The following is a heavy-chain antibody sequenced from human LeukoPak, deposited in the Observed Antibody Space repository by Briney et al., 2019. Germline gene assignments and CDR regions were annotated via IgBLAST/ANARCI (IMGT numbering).Heavy chain of an antibody. CDR2: INPSGCST. CDR1: GYTFTSYY. D-gene: IGHD5-12*01. V-gene: IGHV1-46*01. Sequence: GSVKVSCQASGYTFTSYYMHWVRQAPGHGLEWMGIINPSGCSTSYAQQFQGRVTVARDTSTSSVYMVLSSLRSEDTAVYYCASRGRGYSGYAPVFDYYYYYYMDVWGKGTTVTVSS. CDR3: ASRGRGYSGYAPVFDYYYYYYMDV. J-gene: IGHJ6*03.